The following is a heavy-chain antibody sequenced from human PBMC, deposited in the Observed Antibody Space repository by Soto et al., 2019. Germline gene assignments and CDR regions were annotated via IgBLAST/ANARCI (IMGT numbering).Heavy chain of an antibody. V-gene: IGHV3-30-3*01. Sequence: GGSLRLSCAASGFTFSSYAIHWVRQAPGKGLEWVAVISYDGTNKYYADSVKGRFTISRDNSQDTVYLQMNSLRGEDTAMYYCARDLKYHLGTNWFDPWGQGTLVTVSS. CDR3: ARDLKYHLGTNWFDP. J-gene: IGHJ5*02. CDR2: ISYDGTNK. D-gene: IGHD2-2*01. CDR1: GFTFSSYA.